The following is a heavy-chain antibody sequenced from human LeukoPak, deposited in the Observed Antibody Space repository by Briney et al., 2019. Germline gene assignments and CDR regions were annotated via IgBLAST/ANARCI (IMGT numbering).Heavy chain of an antibody. CDR1: GFTFAIYS. CDR2: ISSSRSHI. Sequence: GGSLRLSCAASGFTFAIYSMNWVRLAPGKGLEWVSFISSSRSHIYYTDSVKGRFTISRDNAKNSLYLQMNSLRAEDTAVYYCARDYYDTSGYWNDIWGQGTMVTVSS. J-gene: IGHJ3*02. CDR3: ARDYYDTSGYWNDI. D-gene: IGHD3-22*01. V-gene: IGHV3-21*01.